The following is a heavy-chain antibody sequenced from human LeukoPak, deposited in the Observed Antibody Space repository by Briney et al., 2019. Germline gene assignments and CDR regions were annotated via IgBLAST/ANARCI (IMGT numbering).Heavy chain of an antibody. V-gene: IGHV1-69*04. J-gene: IGHJ4*02. D-gene: IGHD2-2*01. CDR3: ARGRGIIVVVPAAIYFDY. Sequence: SVKVSCKASGGTFSSYAISWVRQAPGQGLEWMGRIIPILGIANYAQKFQGRVTITADKSTSTAYMELSSLRSEDTAVYYCARGRGIIVVVPAAIYFDYWGQGTLVTVSS. CDR2: IIPILGIA. CDR1: GGTFSSYA.